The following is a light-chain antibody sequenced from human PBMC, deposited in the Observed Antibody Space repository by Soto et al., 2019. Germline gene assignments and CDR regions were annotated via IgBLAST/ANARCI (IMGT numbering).Light chain of an antibody. CDR3: CSYRTGSLYV. V-gene: IGLV2-14*03. CDR1: SSDVGGHTY. J-gene: IGLJ1*01. Sequence: QSALTQPASVSGSPGQSITISCTGNSSDVGGHTYVSWYQQHPGKAPKLIIFAVSNRPSGVSNRFSGSKSGTTASLTISGLQAEDEADYYWCSYRTGSLYVFGIGTKLTVL. CDR2: AVS.